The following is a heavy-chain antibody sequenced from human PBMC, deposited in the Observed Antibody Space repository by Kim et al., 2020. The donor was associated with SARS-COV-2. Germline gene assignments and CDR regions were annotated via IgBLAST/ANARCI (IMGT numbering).Heavy chain of an antibody. Sequence: SETLSLTCTVSGGSISSGGYYWSWIRQHPGKGLEWIGYIYYSGSTYYNPSLKSRVTISVDTSKNQFSLKLSSVTAADTAVYYCARDRRGVGSRIFGNWFDPWGQGTLVTVSS. V-gene: IGHV4-31*03. J-gene: IGHJ5*02. D-gene: IGHD2-15*01. CDR2: IYYSGST. CDR3: ARDRRGVGSRIFGNWFDP. CDR1: GGSISSGGYY.